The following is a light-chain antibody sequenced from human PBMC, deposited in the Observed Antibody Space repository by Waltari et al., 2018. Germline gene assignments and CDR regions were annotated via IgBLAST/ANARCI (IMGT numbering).Light chain of an antibody. J-gene: IGLJ3*02. CDR1: SIDVGSYNL. V-gene: IGLV2-23*01. CDR3: CSYAGSSTWV. CDR2: EAS. Sequence: LTQPASVSGSPGQSITISCTGTSIDVGSYNLVSWYQQHPGKAPQLMIYEASKRPSGVSNRFSGSKSGNTASLTISGLQAEDEADYYCCSYAGSSTWVFGGGTKLTVL.